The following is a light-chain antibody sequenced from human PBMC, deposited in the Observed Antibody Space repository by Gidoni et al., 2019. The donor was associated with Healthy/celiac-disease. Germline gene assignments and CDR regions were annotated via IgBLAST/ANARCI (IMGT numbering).Light chain of an antibody. Sequence: QLVLTQSPSASASLGASVKLTCTLSSGHSSYAIAWHQQQPEKGPRYLMKLNSDGSHSKGDGITDRFSGSSSGAERYLTISSLQSEDEADYYCQTWGTGIFHVVFGGGTKLTVL. CDR2: LNSDGSH. CDR3: QTWGTGIFHVV. J-gene: IGLJ2*01. CDR1: SGHSSYA. V-gene: IGLV4-69*01.